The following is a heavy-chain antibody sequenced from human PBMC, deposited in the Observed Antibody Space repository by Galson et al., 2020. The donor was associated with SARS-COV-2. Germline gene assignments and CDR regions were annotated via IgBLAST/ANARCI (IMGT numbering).Heavy chain of an antibody. Sequence: GGSLRLSCAVSGFTFNSYSMSWVRKAPGKGLEWVPSISSNSEYIYNVDSVKGRFTISRDNAKNSLYLQMNSLRAEDTAVYYCAREASWAMFGMDVWGQGTTVTVSS. D-gene: IGHD1-26*01. CDR2: ISSNSEYI. J-gene: IGHJ6*02. CDR3: AREASWAMFGMDV. V-gene: IGHV3-21*01. CDR1: GFTFNSYS.